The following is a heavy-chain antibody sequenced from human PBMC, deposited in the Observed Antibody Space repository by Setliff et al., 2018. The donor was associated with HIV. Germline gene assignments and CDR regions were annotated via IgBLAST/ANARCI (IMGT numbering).Heavy chain of an antibody. CDR3: ARDVSWRVRTYIDY. Sequence: PGGSLRLSCAASGFTFSIYSMNWVRQAPGKGLEWVSYISSGSSTKYYADSVKGRFTISRDNAKNSLYLQMNSLTAEDTAVYYCARDVSWRVRTYIDYWGQGALVTVSS. J-gene: IGHJ4*02. V-gene: IGHV3-48*04. CDR2: ISSGSSTK. CDR1: GFTFSIYS. D-gene: IGHD3-3*01.